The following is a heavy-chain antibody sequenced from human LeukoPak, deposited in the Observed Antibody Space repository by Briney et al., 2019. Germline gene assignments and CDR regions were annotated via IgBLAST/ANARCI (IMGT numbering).Heavy chain of an antibody. D-gene: IGHD6-19*01. CDR3: ARLLDSSGWYYFDY. V-gene: IGHV3-33*01. CDR1: GFTFSSYG. Sequence: GRSLRLSCAASGFTFSSYGMHWVRQAPGKGLEGVAVIWYDGSNKYYADSVKGRFTISRDNSKNTLYLQMNSLRAEDTAVYYCARLLDSSGWYYFDYWGQGTLVTVSS. J-gene: IGHJ4*02. CDR2: IWYDGSNK.